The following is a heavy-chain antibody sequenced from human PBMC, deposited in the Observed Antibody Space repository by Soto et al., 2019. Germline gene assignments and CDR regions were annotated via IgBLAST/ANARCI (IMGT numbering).Heavy chain of an antibody. CDR2: IDPSDSYT. V-gene: IGHV5-10-1*01. D-gene: IGHD6-6*01. J-gene: IGHJ6*02. CDR1: GYSFTSYW. CDR3: ERTPSYSSSYGHYYYYYGMDV. Sequence: GESLKISCKGSGYSFTSYWISWVRQMPGKGLEWMGRIDPSDSYTNYSPSFQGHVTISADKSISTAYLQWSSLKASDTAMYYCERTPSYSSSYGHYYYYYGMDVWGQGTTVTVSS.